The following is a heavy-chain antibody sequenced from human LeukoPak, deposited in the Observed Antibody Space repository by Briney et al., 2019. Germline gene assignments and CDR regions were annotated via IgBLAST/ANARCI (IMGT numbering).Heavy chain of an antibody. Sequence: RGSLRLSCAASGFTFNTYSMNWVRQAPGKGLEWVSYITGNSHTIYYADSVKGRFTISRDNAKNSLHLQMNSLRAEDTAVYYCARDMGIVTGYYVDYWGQGTLVTVSS. CDR3: ARDMGIVTGYYVDY. V-gene: IGHV3-48*01. CDR2: ITGNSHTI. J-gene: IGHJ4*02. D-gene: IGHD3-9*01. CDR1: GFTFNTYS.